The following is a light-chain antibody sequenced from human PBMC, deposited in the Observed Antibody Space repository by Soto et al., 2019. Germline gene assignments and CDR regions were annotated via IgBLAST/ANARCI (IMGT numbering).Light chain of an antibody. J-gene: IGKJ1*01. Sequence: PGERATLSCRASQSVSSTYLAWYQQQPGQAPRLLIYGASSRATGIPDRFSGSGSGTDFTLTISRLEPEDFAVYYCQQYGSSGTFGQGTKVDIK. V-gene: IGKV3-20*01. CDR3: QQYGSSGT. CDR1: QSVSSTY. CDR2: GAS.